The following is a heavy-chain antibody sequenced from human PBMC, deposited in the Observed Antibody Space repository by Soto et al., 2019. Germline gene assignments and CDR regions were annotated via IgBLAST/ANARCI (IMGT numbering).Heavy chain of an antibody. CDR2: IYYSGST. V-gene: IGHV4-59*01. D-gene: IGHD6-13*01. CDR1: GVAISSYY. J-gene: IGHJ5*02. Sequence: SETLSLTCAVSGVAISSYYWSWIRQPPGKGLEWIGYIYYSGSTNYNPSLKSRVTISVDTSKNQFSLKLSSVTAADTAVYYCARGGPYSSSWYSVYNWFDPWGQGTLVTVSS. CDR3: ARGGPYSSSWYSVYNWFDP.